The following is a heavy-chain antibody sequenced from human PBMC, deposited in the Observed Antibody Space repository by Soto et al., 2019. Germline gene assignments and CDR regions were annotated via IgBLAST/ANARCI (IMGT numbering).Heavy chain of an antibody. V-gene: IGHV4-59*03. CDR2: IYYTGIT. J-gene: IGHJ6*02. CDR1: GASITTYY. Sequence: PSETLSLTCTVSGASITTYYYNWIRQAPGKPLEWIGYIYYTGITNYNPSLESRVTISQDTSKNQLSLTMTSVTAADTAVYYCAITRVANHYYGARAVWGQGTTVTVP. D-gene: IGHD3-22*01. CDR3: AITRVANHYYGARAV.